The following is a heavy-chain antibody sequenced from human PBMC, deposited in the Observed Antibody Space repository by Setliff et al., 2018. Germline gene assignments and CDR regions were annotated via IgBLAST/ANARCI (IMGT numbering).Heavy chain of an antibody. J-gene: IGHJ5*02. D-gene: IGHD1-26*01. Sequence: VSCKASGNRFTDYNLHWVRQAPGQGLEWMGWINPNSGDTHSAQKFQGRVTMTRDTSINTAYMELSSLTSDDTAFYYCVRSGKFGMRFWFDQWGLGTLVTVSS. CDR3: VRSGKFGMRFWFDQ. CDR2: INPNSGDT. V-gene: IGHV1-2*02. CDR1: GNRFTDYN.